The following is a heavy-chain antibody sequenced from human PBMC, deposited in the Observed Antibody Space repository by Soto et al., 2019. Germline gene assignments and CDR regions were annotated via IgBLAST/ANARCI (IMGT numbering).Heavy chain of an antibody. CDR1: GFTFSNYG. J-gene: IGHJ4*02. Sequence: QVQLVESGGGVVQPGRSLRLSCAASGFTFSNYGIHWVRQARGKGLEWVAVIWYDGSYKYYADSVKGRFTISRDNSKNTLDLQMNNLRAEDTAVYYCARDRGGSSIDYWGQGTLVTVSS. CDR2: IWYDGSYK. V-gene: IGHV3-33*01. D-gene: IGHD2-15*01. CDR3: ARDRGGSSIDY.